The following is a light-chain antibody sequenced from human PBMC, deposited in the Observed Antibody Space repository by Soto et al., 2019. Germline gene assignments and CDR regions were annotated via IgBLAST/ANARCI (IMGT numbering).Light chain of an antibody. Sequence: QSALTQAASVSGSPGQSITISGTGTSSDIGGSDYVSWYQKHPGKAPKVIIYEVSDRPSGVSDRFSGSKSGNTASLTISGLQAEDEADYYCSSYVTSGTLVFGGGTKLTVL. CDR1: SSDIGGSDY. J-gene: IGLJ3*02. CDR2: EVS. CDR3: SSYVTSGTLV. V-gene: IGLV2-14*01.